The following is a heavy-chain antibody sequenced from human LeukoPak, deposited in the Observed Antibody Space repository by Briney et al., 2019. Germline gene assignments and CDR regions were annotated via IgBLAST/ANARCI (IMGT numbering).Heavy chain of an antibody. Sequence: PGGSLRLSCAASGFTFSSYAMHWVRQAPGKGLEWVAVISYDGSNKYYADFVKGRFTISRDNSKNTLYLQMNSLRAEDTAVYYCARDPYYYDSSGYYMDYWGQGTLVTVSS. V-gene: IGHV3-30-3*01. J-gene: IGHJ4*02. CDR1: GFTFSSYA. CDR2: ISYDGSNK. CDR3: ARDPYYYDSSGYYMDY. D-gene: IGHD3-22*01.